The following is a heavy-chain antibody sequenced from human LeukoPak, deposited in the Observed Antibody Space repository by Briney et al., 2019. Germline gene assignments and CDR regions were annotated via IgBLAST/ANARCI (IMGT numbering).Heavy chain of an antibody. Sequence: SETLSLTCTVSDGSISIYYWNWIRQPPGKGLEWIGYIYNSGSSTIYNPSLQSRVTISVDMSKNQFSLRLSSVTAADTAVYYCARLGGYSGYDYPHFDYWGQGTLVTVSS. CDR1: DGSISIYY. J-gene: IGHJ4*02. D-gene: IGHD5-12*01. CDR3: ARLGGYSGYDYPHFDY. V-gene: IGHV4-59*08. CDR2: IYNSGSST.